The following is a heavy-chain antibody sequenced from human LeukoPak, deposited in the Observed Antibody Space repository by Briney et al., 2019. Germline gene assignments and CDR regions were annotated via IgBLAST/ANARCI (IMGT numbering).Heavy chain of an antibody. Sequence: ASVKVSCKASGYTFTSYGISWVRQAPGQGLEWMGWISAYNGNTNYAQKLQGRVTMTTDTSTSTAYMELRSLRSDDTAVYYCAREGLPYIAAAGRAFDYWGRGTLVTVSS. CDR3: AREGLPYIAAAGRAFDY. CDR2: ISAYNGNT. V-gene: IGHV1-18*01. D-gene: IGHD6-13*01. CDR1: GYTFTSYG. J-gene: IGHJ4*02.